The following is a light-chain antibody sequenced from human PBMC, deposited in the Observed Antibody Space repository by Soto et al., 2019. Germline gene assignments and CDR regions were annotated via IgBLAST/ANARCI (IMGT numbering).Light chain of an antibody. CDR2: DAY. CDR3: QQYSSYSPLT. CDR1: QSISSW. Sequence: DIQMTQSPSTLSASVGDRVTITCRASQSISSWLAWYQQKPGKAPKLLIYDAYSLESGTPSRFSGRRSGTEFTLTIASVQPEDFSTYCCQQYSSYSPLTSGGGTKVEIK. V-gene: IGKV1-5*01. J-gene: IGKJ4*01.